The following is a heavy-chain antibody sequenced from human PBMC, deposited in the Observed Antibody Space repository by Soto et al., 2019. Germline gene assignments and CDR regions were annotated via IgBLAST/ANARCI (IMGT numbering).Heavy chain of an antibody. Sequence: SETLSLTCTVSGDSISSYSWSWIRQPAGMGLEWIGRVYTSGSTNFNPSLKSRVSMSVDTSKNQFSLRLNSVTAADTAIYFCASDRFTILWGAPRFDSWRQGILVTVS. V-gene: IGHV4-4*07. CDR2: VYTSGST. J-gene: IGHJ5*01. CDR1: GDSISSYS. D-gene: IGHD3-10*01. CDR3: ASDRFTILWGAPRFDS.